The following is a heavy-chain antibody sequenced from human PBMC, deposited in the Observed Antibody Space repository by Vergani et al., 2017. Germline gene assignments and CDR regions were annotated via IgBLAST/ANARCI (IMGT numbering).Heavy chain of an antibody. Sequence: DVHLAESGGGFFQPGGSLRLSCSASGFSFNSYWMHWVRQVPGKGLLWVSRIKSDGSITAYADSVKGRFTISRDNAKNSLYLQMNSLRAEDMALYYCAKGGMGSYYYYGMDVWGQGTTVTVSS. CDR2: IKSDGSIT. D-gene: IGHD3-10*01. V-gene: IGHV3-74*03. J-gene: IGHJ6*02. CDR3: AKGGMGSYYYYGMDV. CDR1: GFSFNSYW.